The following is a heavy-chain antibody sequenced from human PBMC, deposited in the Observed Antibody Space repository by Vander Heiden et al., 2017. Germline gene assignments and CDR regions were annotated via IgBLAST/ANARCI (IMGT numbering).Heavy chain of an antibody. J-gene: IGHJ1*01. Sequence: EVQLVESGGGLVQPGRSLRLSCAASGFTFDDYAMHWVRQAPGKGLEWVSGISWNSGSIGYADSVKGRFTISRDNAKNSLYLQMNSLRAEDTALYYCANGPSYDFIFQHWCQGTLVTVSS. CDR1: GFTFDDYA. V-gene: IGHV3-9*01. CDR2: ISWNSGSI. CDR3: ANGPSYDFIFQH. D-gene: IGHD3-3*01.